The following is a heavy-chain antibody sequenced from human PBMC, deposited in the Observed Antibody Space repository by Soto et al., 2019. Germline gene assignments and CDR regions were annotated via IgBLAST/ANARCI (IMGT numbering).Heavy chain of an antibody. J-gene: IGHJ6*02. CDR3: ASTPGLWFGDIYGMDV. V-gene: IGHV4-31*03. D-gene: IGHD3-10*01. CDR1: GGSISSGGYY. CDR2: IYYSGST. Sequence: TLSLTCTVSGGSISSGGYYWSWIRQHPGKGLEWIGYIYYSGSTYYNPSLKSRVTISVDTSKNQFSLKLSSVTAADTAVYYCASTPGLWFGDIYGMDVWGQGTTVTVSS.